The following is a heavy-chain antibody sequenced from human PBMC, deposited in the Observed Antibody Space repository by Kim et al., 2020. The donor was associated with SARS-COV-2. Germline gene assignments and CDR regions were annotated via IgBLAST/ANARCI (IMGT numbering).Heavy chain of an antibody. J-gene: IGHJ4*02. V-gene: IGHV4-31*02. D-gene: IGHD3-22*01. Sequence: PSLKSRLTISVDTSKTQFSLKLSSGTAADTAVYYCARARITMIVIIQEFDYWGQGTLVTVSS. CDR3: ARARITMIVIIQEFDY.